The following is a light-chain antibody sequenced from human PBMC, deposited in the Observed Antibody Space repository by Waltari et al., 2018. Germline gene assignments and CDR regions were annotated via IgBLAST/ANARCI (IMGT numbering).Light chain of an antibody. J-gene: IGKJ1*01. CDR3: QHYNDGPEWT. Sequence: EIVMTQSPATLSVSPGERPTLPCRASQSVRSNLAWYQHTPGQAPRLLIYGASTRAPGVPARFSGSGSGREFTLTISSLQSEDFAVYYCQHYNDGPEWTFGQGTKVEIK. CDR2: GAS. V-gene: IGKV3-15*01. CDR1: QSVRSN.